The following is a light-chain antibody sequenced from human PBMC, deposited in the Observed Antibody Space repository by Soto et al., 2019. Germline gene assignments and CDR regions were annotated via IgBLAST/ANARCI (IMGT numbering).Light chain of an antibody. CDR1: SGHSSYA. J-gene: IGLJ3*02. CDR2: LNSDGSH. CDR3: QTWGTGTGV. V-gene: IGLV4-69*01. Sequence: QLVLTQSPSASASLGASVKLTCTLSSGHSSYAIAWHQQQPEKGPRYLMKLNSDGSHSKGDGIPDRFSCSSSGAERYLTISSLQSEDEADYYCQTWGTGTGVFGGGTKLTVL.